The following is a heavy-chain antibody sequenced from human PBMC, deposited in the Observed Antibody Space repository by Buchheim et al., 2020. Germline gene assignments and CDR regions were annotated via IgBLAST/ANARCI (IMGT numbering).Heavy chain of an antibody. CDR1: GFTFRSYS. Sequence: EVQLLESGGGLIQPGGSLRLSCAVSGFTFRSYSMSWVRQAPGKGLEWVSDISSSGNTKNYADSVKGGFTISRDNAKNSLYLQMNSLRAEDTAVYYCARADHSTSSGFDLWGQGTL. CDR3: ARADHSTSSGFDL. CDR2: ISSSGNTK. D-gene: IGHD6-6*01. J-gene: IGHJ4*02. V-gene: IGHV3-48*04.